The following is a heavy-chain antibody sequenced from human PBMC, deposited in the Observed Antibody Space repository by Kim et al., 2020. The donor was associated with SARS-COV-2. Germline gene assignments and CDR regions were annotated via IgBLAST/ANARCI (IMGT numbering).Heavy chain of an antibody. V-gene: IGHV4-34*01. CDR2: INHSGST. D-gene: IGHD3-10*01. J-gene: IGHJ6*01. CDR1: GGSFSGYY. CDR3: ARDRLVRGANYYYYGMDV. Sequence: SETLSLTCAVYGGSFSGYYWSWIRQPPGKGLEWIGEINHSGSTNYNPSLKSRVTISVDTSKNQFSLKLSSVTAADTAVYYCARDRLVRGANYYYYGMDV.